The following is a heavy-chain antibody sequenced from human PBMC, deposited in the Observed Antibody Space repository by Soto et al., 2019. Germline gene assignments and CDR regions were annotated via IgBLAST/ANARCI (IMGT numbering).Heavy chain of an antibody. CDR3: ARLQAAVPHY. CDR1: GGSISSGDYY. V-gene: IGHV4-30-4*01. D-gene: IGHD6-13*01. CDR2: IYYSGST. Sequence: PSETLSLTCTVSGGSISSGDYYWSWIRQPPGKGLEWIGYIYYSGSTYYTPSLRSRVTISVDTSKNQFSLKLASVAAADTATYFCARLQAAVPHYWGQGTLVTVSS. J-gene: IGHJ4*02.